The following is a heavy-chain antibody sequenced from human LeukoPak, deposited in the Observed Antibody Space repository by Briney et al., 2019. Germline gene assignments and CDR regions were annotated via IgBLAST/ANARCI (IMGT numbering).Heavy chain of an antibody. CDR3: AKPLEKYTYGGNFDY. D-gene: IGHD4-23*01. J-gene: IGHJ4*02. V-gene: IGHV3-21*04. CDR1: GFPFSIYT. Sequence: GGSLRLSCAASGFPFSIYTMNWVRQAPGKGLEWVSSISGSSNDIYYADSVKGRFTISRDNAKNTLYLQMNSLRAEDTAVYYCAKPLEKYTYGGNFDYWGQGILVTVSS. CDR2: ISGSSNDI.